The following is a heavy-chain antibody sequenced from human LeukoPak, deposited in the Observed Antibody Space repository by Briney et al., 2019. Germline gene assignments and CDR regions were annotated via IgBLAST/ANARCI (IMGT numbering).Heavy chain of an antibody. V-gene: IGHV3-23*01. CDR2: ISGSGGST. D-gene: IGHD6-6*01. CDR3: PKGSGAARPYYFDY. CDR1: GFTFSNHA. J-gene: IGHJ4*02. Sequence: GGSLRLSCAASGFTFSNHAMSWVRQAPGKGLEWVSAISGSGGSTYYADSVKGRFTISRDNSQNTLYLQMNSLRAEDTAIYYCPKGSGAARPYYFDYWGQGTLVTVSS.